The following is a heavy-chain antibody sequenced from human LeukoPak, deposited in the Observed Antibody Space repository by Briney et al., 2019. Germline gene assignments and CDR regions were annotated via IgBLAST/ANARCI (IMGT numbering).Heavy chain of an antibody. CDR3: ACLPVAHNNYFDY. Sequence: SETLSLSCTVSGDSITTYHWTWIRQSPGKGLEWLGDIYHSGDTNYNPSFNSRVPMSVDTSMNQVSLRLTSVTAADTAVYYCACLPVAHNNYFDYWGQGTLVTVSS. CDR1: GDSITTYH. CDR2: IYHSGDT. V-gene: IGHV4-59*08. J-gene: IGHJ4*02. D-gene: IGHD6-19*01.